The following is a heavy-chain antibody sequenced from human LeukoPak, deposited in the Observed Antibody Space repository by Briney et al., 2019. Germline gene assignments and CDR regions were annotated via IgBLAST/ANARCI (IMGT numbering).Heavy chain of an antibody. CDR1: GYTFTTYG. CDR2: ITPNNGNI. V-gene: IGHV1-18*01. Sequence: GASVKVSCKASGYTFTTYGITWVRQAPGQGLDWMGWITPNNGNINYAQKFQGRFTMTTDTSTTTAYMELRSLRSDDTAVYYCARSVDIVATLPKYYFDYWGQGTLVTVSS. D-gene: IGHD5-12*01. CDR3: ARSVDIVATLPKYYFDY. J-gene: IGHJ4*02.